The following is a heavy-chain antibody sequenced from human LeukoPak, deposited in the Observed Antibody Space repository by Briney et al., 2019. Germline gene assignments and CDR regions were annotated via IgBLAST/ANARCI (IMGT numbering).Heavy chain of an antibody. D-gene: IGHD3-22*01. CDR1: GGTFSSCNKY. CDR2: IFYTGSN. Sequence: PSETLSLTCIVSGGTFSSCNKYWVRIPPPPGMGLEWIGTIFYTGSNNYNPSLKSRVTISVDTAKNQGCLRLSSVTATDTAVYYFTRESKTDYFDYSAYYPYYFDSWGQGTLVTVAS. CDR3: TRESKTDYFDYSAYYPYYFDS. J-gene: IGHJ4*02. V-gene: IGHV4-39*02.